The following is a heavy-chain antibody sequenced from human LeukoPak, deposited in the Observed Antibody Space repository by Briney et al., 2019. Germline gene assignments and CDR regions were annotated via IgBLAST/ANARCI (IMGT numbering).Heavy chain of an antibody. V-gene: IGHV1-2*02. CDR2: INPNSGGT. Sequence: GASVKVSCKASGYTFTGYYMHWVRQAPGQGLEWMGWINPNSGGTNYAQKFQGRVTMTRDTSTSTVYMELSGLRSEDTAVYYCARVRKRITMIVVTKAEGWFDPWGQGTLVTVSS. D-gene: IGHD3-22*01. CDR1: GYTFTGYY. J-gene: IGHJ5*02. CDR3: ARVRKRITMIVVTKAEGWFDP.